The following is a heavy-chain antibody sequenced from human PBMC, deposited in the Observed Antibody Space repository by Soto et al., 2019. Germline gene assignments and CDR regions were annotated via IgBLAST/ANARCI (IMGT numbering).Heavy chain of an antibody. CDR1: GGSISSYY. D-gene: IGHD2-2*01. V-gene: IGHV4-59*01. CDR3: ARALTVVVQAAMWSYYYYYMDV. J-gene: IGHJ6*03. CDR2: IYYSGST. Sequence: SETLSVTWSVAGGSISSYYWSWIRQPPGKGLEWIGYIYYSGSTNYNPSLKSRVTISVDTSKNQFSLKLSSVTAADTAVYYCARALTVVVQAAMWSYYYYYMDVWGKGTTVTVSS.